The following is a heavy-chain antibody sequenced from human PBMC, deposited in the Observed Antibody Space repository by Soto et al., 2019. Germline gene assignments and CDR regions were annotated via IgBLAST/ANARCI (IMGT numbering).Heavy chain of an antibody. CDR3: AKALFTMVPRADV. D-gene: IGHD3-10*01. CDR2: ISGGGGST. J-gene: IGHJ6*02. CDR1: GFTFSNYS. Sequence: GGSLRLSCAASGFTFSNYSMGWVRQAPGKGLEWVSSISGGGGSTYYADSVKGRFTISRDNSKNALYLQMNSLRAEDTAIYYCAKALFTMVPRADVWGQGTTVTVSS. V-gene: IGHV3-23*01.